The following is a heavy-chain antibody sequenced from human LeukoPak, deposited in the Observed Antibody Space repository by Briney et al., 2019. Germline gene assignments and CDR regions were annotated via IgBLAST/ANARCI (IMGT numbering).Heavy chain of an antibody. V-gene: IGHV4-31*03. D-gene: IGHD7-27*01. Sequence: PSQTLSLTCTVSGGSISNDGYYWSWIRQHPGKGLEWLGYIYYSGSTYYNPSLKSRVTLSVDTSKSQFSLRLSSVTAADTAVYYCARDLTGEQFFDPWGQGTLVTVSS. CDR1: GGSISNDGYY. CDR3: ARDLTGEQFFDP. J-gene: IGHJ5*02. CDR2: IYYSGST.